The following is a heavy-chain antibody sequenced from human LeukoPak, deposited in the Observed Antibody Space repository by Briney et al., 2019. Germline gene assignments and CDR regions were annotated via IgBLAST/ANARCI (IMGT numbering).Heavy chain of an antibody. CDR1: GFTFSSYS. CDR2: ISSSSSYI. J-gene: IGHJ4*02. Sequence: GGSLRLSCAASGFTFSSYSMNWVRQAPGKGLEWVSSISSSSSYIYYADSVKGRFTISRDNAKSSLYLQMNSLRAEDTAVYYCARDLAVAGTVYWGQGTLVTVSS. V-gene: IGHV3-21*01. D-gene: IGHD6-19*01. CDR3: ARDLAVAGTVY.